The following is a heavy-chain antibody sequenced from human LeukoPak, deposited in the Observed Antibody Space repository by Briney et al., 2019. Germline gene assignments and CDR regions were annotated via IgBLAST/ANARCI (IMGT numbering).Heavy chain of an antibody. Sequence: GGSLRLSCAASGFTFRNYDMHWVRQAPERGLEWVSALGIGGDTYYLDSVKGRFTISRENAQNSLYLQMNSLTDGDTAVYYCVRGGIRVSGIDAFDIWGQGTMVSVSS. CDR2: LGIGGDT. V-gene: IGHV3-13*01. J-gene: IGHJ3*02. CDR3: VRGGIRVSGIDAFDI. D-gene: IGHD2-21*01. CDR1: GFTFRNYD.